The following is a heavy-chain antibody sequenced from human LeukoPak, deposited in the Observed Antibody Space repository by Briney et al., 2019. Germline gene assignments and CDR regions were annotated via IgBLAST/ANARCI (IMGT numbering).Heavy chain of an antibody. Sequence: GGSLRLSCAASGFTFSSYSMNWVRQAPGKGLEWVSSISSSSSYIYYADSVKDRFTISRDNAKNSLYLQMNSLRAEDTAVYYCARVPAESSGWSGWSLDAFDIWGQGTMVTVSS. J-gene: IGHJ3*02. V-gene: IGHV3-21*01. CDR3: ARVPAESSGWSGWSLDAFDI. CDR1: GFTFSSYS. D-gene: IGHD6-19*01. CDR2: ISSSSSYI.